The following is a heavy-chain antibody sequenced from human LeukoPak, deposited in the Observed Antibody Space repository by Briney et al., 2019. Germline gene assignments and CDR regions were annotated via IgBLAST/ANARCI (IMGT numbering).Heavy chain of an antibody. CDR1: GFTFSSYA. CDR2: ISGSGGST. J-gene: IGHJ6*03. Sequence: GGSLRLSCAASGFTFSSYAMSWVRQAPGKGLEWVSAISGSGGSTYYADSVKGRFTISRDNSKNTLYLQMNSLRAEDTAVYYCAKDAEYCSSTSCYRYYYYYMDVWGKGTTVTVSS. CDR3: AKDAEYCSSTSCYRYYYYYMDV. V-gene: IGHV3-23*01. D-gene: IGHD2-2*01.